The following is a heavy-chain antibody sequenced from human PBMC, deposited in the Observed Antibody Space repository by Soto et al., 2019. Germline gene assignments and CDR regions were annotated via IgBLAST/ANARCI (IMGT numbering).Heavy chain of an antibody. D-gene: IGHD3-3*01. CDR3: TTGPFPFWRGYKSWFDP. V-gene: IGHV1-24*01. J-gene: IGHJ5*02. CDR2: FDPEDGET. Sequence: GASVKVYRKISGYTKTELSMHWAHQANEKGLERMRGFDPEDGETIYAQKLQGRVTMTEDTSTDTANMKLSSLRSEDTAMNKRTTGPFPFWRGYKSWFDPCGQGTLVTVSS. CDR1: GYTKTELS.